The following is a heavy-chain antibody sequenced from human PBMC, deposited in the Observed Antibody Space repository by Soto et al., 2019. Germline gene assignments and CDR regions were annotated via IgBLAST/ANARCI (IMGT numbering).Heavy chain of an antibody. Sequence: QVQLQESGPGLVKPSETLSLTCAVSGDSISSPNWWSWYRQPPGKGLELIGEMFDSGSSNYNPSLNGRVTISLDTSKNHFSLKLTSLAAADTAIYYCAREGFDHRPDYWGQGIPVTVSS. CDR2: MFDSGSS. CDR1: GDSISSPNW. V-gene: IGHV4-4*02. CDR3: AREGFDHRPDY. J-gene: IGHJ4*02.